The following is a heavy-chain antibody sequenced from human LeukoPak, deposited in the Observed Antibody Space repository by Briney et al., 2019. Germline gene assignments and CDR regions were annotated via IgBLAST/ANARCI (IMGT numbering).Heavy chain of an antibody. CDR1: GFTFDDYA. Sequence: GGSLRLSCAASGFTFDDYAMHWVRQAPGKGLEWVSGISWNSGSIGYADSVKGRFTTSRDNAKNTVYLQMNSLRVEDTAIYYCAKGELGYCSSASCYLVYWGQGTLVTVSS. V-gene: IGHV3-9*01. D-gene: IGHD2-2*01. CDR3: AKGELGYCSSASCYLVY. J-gene: IGHJ4*02. CDR2: ISWNSGSI.